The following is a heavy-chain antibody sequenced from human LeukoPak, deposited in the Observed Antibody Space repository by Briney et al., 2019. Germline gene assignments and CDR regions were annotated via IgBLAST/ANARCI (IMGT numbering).Heavy chain of an antibody. CDR1: GFTFSSYW. J-gene: IGHJ4*02. V-gene: IGHV3-7*01. CDR3: GRDGDGNWNYVRH. Sequence: GGSLRLSCAASGFTFSSYWMSWVRQAPGKGLECVANIKQDGSEKYYVDSVKRRITISRDNAKNSLYLQMNSLRAEDTAVYYCGRDGDGNWNYVRHWGQGTLVTVSS. CDR2: IKQDGSEK. D-gene: IGHD1-7*01.